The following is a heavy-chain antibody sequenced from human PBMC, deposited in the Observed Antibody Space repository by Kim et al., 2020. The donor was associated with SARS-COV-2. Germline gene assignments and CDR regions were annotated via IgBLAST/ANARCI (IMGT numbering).Heavy chain of an antibody. V-gene: IGHV3-15*01. CDR2: IKSKTDGGTT. CDR3: TTDFPHDVVVVVAATGPEIFDY. J-gene: IGHJ4*02. Sequence: GGSLRLSCAASGFTFSNAWMSWVRQAPGKGLEWVGRIKSKTDGGTTDYAAPVKGRFTISRDDSKNTLYLQMNSLKTEDTAVYYCTTDFPHDVVVVVAATGPEIFDYWGQGTLVTVSS. CDR1: GFTFSNAW. D-gene: IGHD2-15*01.